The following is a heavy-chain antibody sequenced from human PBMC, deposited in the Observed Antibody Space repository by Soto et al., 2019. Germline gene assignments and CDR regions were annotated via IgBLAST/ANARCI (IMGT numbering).Heavy chain of an antibody. CDR3: AKDRPTTIGD. V-gene: IGHV3-30*18. CDR1: GFTFSSYG. Sequence: QVQLVESGGGVDQPGRSLRLSCAASGFTFSSYGMHWVRQAPGKGLEWVAVISYDGSNKYYADSVKGRFTISRDNSKNTLYLQMNSLRAEDTAVYYCAKDRPTTIGDWGQGTLVTVSS. J-gene: IGHJ4*02. CDR2: ISYDGSNK. D-gene: IGHD3-16*01.